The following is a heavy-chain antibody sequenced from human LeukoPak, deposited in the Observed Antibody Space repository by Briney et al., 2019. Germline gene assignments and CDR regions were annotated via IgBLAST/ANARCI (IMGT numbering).Heavy chain of an antibody. D-gene: IGHD3-3*01. J-gene: IGHJ5*02. V-gene: IGHV4-61*02. CDR2: IYTSGST. Sequence: SETLSLTCTASGGSISSGSYYWSWIRQPAGKGLEWIGRIYTSGSTYYNPSLKRRVTISVDTSKNKSSLKLSSVTAADTAVYYCARGWARGYDFWSDNWFDPWGQGTLVTVSS. CDR1: GGSISSGSYY. CDR3: ARGWARGYDFWSDNWFDP.